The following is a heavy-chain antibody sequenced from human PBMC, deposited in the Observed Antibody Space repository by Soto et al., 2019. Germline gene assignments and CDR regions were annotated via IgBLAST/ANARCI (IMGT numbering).Heavy chain of an antibody. J-gene: IGHJ2*01. V-gene: IGHV4-30-4*01. CDR2: IYYSGST. CDR1: GGSISSGDYY. CDR3: ARVGYDFWSGYYASYWYFDL. D-gene: IGHD3-3*01. Sequence: QVQLQESGPGLVKPSQTLSLTCTVSGGSISSGDYYWSWIRQPPGKGLEWIGYIYYSGSTYYNPSIKSRVTISVDTSKIQFALKLSSVTAADTAVYYCARVGYDFWSGYYASYWYFDLWGRGTLVTVSS.